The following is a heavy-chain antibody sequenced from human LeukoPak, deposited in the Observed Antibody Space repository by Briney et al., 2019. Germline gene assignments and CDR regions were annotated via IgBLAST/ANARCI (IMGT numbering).Heavy chain of an antibody. Sequence: PSQTLSLTCTVSGGSISSGSYYSSWIRQPAGKGLEWIGRIYTSGSTNYNPSLKSRVTISVDTSKNQFSLKLSSVTAADTAVYYCARDGGWNSSGYYYYYYMDVWGKGTTVTISS. V-gene: IGHV4-61*02. CDR2: IYTSGST. CDR1: GGSISSGSYY. D-gene: IGHD6-19*01. J-gene: IGHJ6*03. CDR3: ARDGGWNSSGYYYYYYMDV.